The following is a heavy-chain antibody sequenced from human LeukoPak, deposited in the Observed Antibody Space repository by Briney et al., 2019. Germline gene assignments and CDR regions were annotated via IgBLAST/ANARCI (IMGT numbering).Heavy chain of an antibody. CDR2: IYYSGST. CDR1: GGSISSYY. Sequence: SETLSLTCTVFGGSISSYYWSWIRQPPGKGLEWIGYIYYSGSTNYNPSLKSRVTISVDTSKNQFSLKLSSVTAADTAVYYCARHQSYYYDSSGPYYYYYYGMDVWGQGTTVTVSS. D-gene: IGHD3-22*01. J-gene: IGHJ6*02. CDR3: ARHQSYYYDSSGPYYYYYYGMDV. V-gene: IGHV4-59*08.